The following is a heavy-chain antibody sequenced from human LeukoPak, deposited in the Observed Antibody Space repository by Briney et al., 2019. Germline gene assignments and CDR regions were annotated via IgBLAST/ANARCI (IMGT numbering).Heavy chain of an antibody. CDR3: AKQEPLLAYCGGDCSVGYYYGMDV. D-gene: IGHD2-21*02. Sequence: GGSLRLSCAASGFTFSSYAMSWVRQAPGKGLEWVSAISGSGGSTYYADSVKGRCTISRDNSKNTLYLQMNRLRAEDTAVYYCAKQEPLLAYCGGDCSVGYYYGMDVWGQGTTVTVSS. CDR2: ISGSGGST. J-gene: IGHJ6*02. CDR1: GFTFSSYA. V-gene: IGHV3-23*01.